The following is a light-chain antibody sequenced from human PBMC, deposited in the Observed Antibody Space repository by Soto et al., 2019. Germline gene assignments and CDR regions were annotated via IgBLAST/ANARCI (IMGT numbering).Light chain of an antibody. CDR3: QQRSNWPLT. J-gene: IGKJ4*01. Sequence: EIVVTQSPATLSVSPGERVTLSCRASQSVSSSLAWYQQRPGQAPRLLIYDTSTRAPGIAARFSGSGSGTEFTLTISSLEPEDFAVYYCQQRSNWPLTFGGGTKVEIK. CDR2: DTS. CDR1: QSVSSS. V-gene: IGKV3-11*01.